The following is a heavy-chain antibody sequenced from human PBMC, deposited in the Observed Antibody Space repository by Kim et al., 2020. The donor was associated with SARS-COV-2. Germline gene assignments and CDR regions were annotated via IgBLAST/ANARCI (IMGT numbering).Heavy chain of an antibody. CDR1: GFTLNYYW. V-gene: IGHV3-7*05. J-gene: IGHJ3*02. CDR2: INQDGSVM. D-gene: IGHD7-27*01. CDR3: AREGFPGAFDI. Sequence: GGSLRLSCAASGFTLNYYWMDWVRQAPGKGLEWVAHINQDGSVMYYVESVKGRFTISRDNTKNTLYLQMNSLRADDTAIYYCAREGFPGAFDIWGQGTVVTVSS.